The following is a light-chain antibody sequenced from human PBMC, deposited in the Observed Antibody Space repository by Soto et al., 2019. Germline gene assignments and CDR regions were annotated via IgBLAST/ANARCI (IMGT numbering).Light chain of an antibody. CDR1: QGIGNY. J-gene: IGKJ2*01. CDR3: QQYDVLPFT. V-gene: IGKV1-33*01. CDR2: DAS. Sequence: DIQMTQSPSSLSASIGNTVTITCQASQGIGNYLSWYQQKPGKAPKLLMHDASNLETGVPSRFRGSGSGTDFTLTISRLQPVDIATYYCQQYDVLPFTFGPGTKLEI.